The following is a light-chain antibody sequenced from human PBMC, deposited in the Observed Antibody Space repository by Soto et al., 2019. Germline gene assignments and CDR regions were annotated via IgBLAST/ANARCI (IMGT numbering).Light chain of an antibody. J-gene: IGKJ2*01. CDR3: HQYGSSPLYT. CDR2: GAS. V-gene: IGKV3-20*01. CDR1: QSVSSSY. Sequence: EIGLTQSPGTLSLSPGERATLSCRASQSVSSSYLAWYQQKPGQAPRLLIYGASSRATGIPDRFSGSGSGTDFTLTISRLEPEDFPVYYCHQYGSSPLYTFGQGTKLEIK.